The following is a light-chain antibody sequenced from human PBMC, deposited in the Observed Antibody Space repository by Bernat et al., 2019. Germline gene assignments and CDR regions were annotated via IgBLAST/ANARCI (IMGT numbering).Light chain of an antibody. CDR2: SAS. Sequence: DIQLTQSPSFLSASVGDRVTITCRASQGISSSLAWYQQKPGKAPELLVYSASFLQSGVPARFGGSGSGTDFTLTISGLQPEDVATYYCQQLNNYPLTFGQGTRLDI. V-gene: IGKV1-9*01. J-gene: IGKJ5*01. CDR3: QQLNNYPLT. CDR1: QGISSS.